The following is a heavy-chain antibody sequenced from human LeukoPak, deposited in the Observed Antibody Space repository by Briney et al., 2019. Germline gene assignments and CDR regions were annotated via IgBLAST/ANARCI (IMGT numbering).Heavy chain of an antibody. CDR1: GFTFSSYD. CDR3: ARGYWTGYHHLDF. Sequence: GSLRLSCAASGFTFSSYDMNWVRQAPGKGLEWIGSIYYSGSTYYNPSLKSRVTISVDTSKNQFSLKVTSVTAADTAVYYCARGYWTGYHHLDFWGQGTLVTVSS. CDR2: IYYSGST. V-gene: IGHV4-39*07. D-gene: IGHD3/OR15-3a*01. J-gene: IGHJ4*02.